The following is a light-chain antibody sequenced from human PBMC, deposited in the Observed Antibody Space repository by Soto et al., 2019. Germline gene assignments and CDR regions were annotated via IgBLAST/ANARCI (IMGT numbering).Light chain of an antibody. Sequence: QSVLTQPPSASGTPGQTVTISSSGSSSNIGSNTVNWYQQLPGTAPKLLIFSNSQQPSGVPDRFSGSRSGTSASLPITGVQFEDEAHYYCAAWDDGLNALVFGGGTKLTVL. J-gene: IGLJ2*01. CDR3: AAWDDGLNALV. V-gene: IGLV1-44*01. CDR2: SNS. CDR1: SSNIGSNT.